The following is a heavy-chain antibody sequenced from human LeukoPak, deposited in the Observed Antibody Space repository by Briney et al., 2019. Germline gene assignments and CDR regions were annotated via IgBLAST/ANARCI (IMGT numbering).Heavy chain of an antibody. CDR2: ISSSSYI. CDR1: GFTFSSYS. J-gene: IGHJ4*02. Sequence: GGSLRLSCAASGFTFSSYSMNWVRQAPGKGLEWVSSISSSSYIFYADSVKGRFTISRDNAKNSLYLQMNSLRAEDTAVYYCASDSRRSGSRSDYWGQGTLVTVSS. D-gene: IGHD3-10*01. V-gene: IGHV3-21*01. CDR3: ASDSRRSGSRSDY.